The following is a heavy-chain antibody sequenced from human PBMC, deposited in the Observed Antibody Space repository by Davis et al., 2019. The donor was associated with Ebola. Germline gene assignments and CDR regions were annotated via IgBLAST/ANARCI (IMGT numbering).Heavy chain of an antibody. CDR1: GYSFASYW. Sequence: GESLKISCKGSGYSFASYWIGWVRQMPGKGLEWMGIIYPDDSDTRYSPSFQGQVTISADKSISTAYLQWSSLKASDTAMYYCAIAYCSGGSCYVLGFDYWGQGTLVTVSS. D-gene: IGHD2-15*01. CDR3: AIAYCSGGSCYVLGFDY. CDR2: IYPDDSDT. J-gene: IGHJ4*02. V-gene: IGHV5-51*01.